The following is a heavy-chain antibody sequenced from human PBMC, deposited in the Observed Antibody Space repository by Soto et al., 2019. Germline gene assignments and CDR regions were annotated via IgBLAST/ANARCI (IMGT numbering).Heavy chain of an antibody. CDR2: IYDSVHT. D-gene: IGHD3-3*02. CDR3: ARVYHRGYFAILPDF. CDR1: GDSLSSGGHY. Sequence: TLSLTFTVSGDSLSSGGHYWSWIRQHPGKGLEWIGHIYDSVHTYYSPSLRSRVTISADMSKNQFSLNLRSVSAADTAVYYCARVYHRGYFAILPDFWGQGTLVTVSS. J-gene: IGHJ4*02. V-gene: IGHV4-31*03.